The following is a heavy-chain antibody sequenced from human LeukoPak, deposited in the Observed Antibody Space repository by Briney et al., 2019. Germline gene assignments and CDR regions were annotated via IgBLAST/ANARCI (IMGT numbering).Heavy chain of an antibody. CDR2: ISAYNGNT. D-gene: IGHD2-15*01. CDR3: ARDLTDIVVVVGPLQYNWFDP. V-gene: IGHV1-18*01. Sequence: GASVKVSCKASGYTFTSYGISWVRQAPGQGLEWMGWISAYNGNTNYAQKLQGRVTMTTDTSTSTAYMELRSLRSDDTAVCYCARDLTDIVVVVGPLQYNWFDPWGQGTLVTVSS. CDR1: GYTFTSYG. J-gene: IGHJ5*01.